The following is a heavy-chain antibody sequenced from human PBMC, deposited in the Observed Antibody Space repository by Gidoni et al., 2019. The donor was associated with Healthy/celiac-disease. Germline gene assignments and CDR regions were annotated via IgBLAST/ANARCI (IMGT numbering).Heavy chain of an antibody. Sequence: QAQLQESGPGLVKPSETLSLTCAVSGYSLSSGYYWGWLRQPPGQGLEWIGSIYHSGCTYYNPSLKSRVTISVDTSKNQFSLKLSSVTAADTAVYYCARDSMDYGSGPSDYYYGMDVWGQGTTVTVSS. CDR3: ARDSMDYGSGPSDYYYGMDV. D-gene: IGHD3-10*01. J-gene: IGHJ6*02. CDR2: IYHSGCT. CDR1: GYSLSSGYY. V-gene: IGHV4-38-2*02.